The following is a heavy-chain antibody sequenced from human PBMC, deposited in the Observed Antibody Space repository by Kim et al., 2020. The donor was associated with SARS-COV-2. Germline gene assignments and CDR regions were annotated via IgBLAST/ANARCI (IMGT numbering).Heavy chain of an antibody. V-gene: IGHV1-69*13. CDR3: ARDAYLSDYGSGSYYNRGGRSKPAKNWVDP. CDR2: IIPIFGTA. J-gene: IGHJ5*02. CDR1: GGTFSSYA. Sequence: SVKVSCKASGGTFSSYAISWVRQAPGQGLEWMGGIIPIFGTANYAQKVQGRVTITADESTSTAYMELSSLRSEDTAVYYCARDAYLSDYGSGSYYNRGGRSKPAKNWVDPWGQGTLVTVSS. D-gene: IGHD3-10*01.